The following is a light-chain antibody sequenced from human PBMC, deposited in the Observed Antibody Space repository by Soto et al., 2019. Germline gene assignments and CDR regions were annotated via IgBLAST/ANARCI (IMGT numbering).Light chain of an antibody. V-gene: IGLV2-14*03. J-gene: IGLJ1*01. CDR1: SSDVGAYDY. CDR3: SSYTSSSTRV. CDR2: EVS. Sequence: QSALTQPDSVSGSPGQSITISCTGTSSDVGAYDYVSWYQQHPDKAPKLMIYEVSNRPSGVSNRFSGSKSVNTATLTISGLQADDEGDYYCSSYTSSSTRVFGTGTKLTVL.